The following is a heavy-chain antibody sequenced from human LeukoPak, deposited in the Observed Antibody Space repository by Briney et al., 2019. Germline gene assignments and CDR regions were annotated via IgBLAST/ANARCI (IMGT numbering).Heavy chain of an antibody. D-gene: IGHD3-10*01. V-gene: IGHV4-34*01. CDR3: ARTLFYYGSGSYRY. Sequence: SETLSLTCAVYGGSFSGHYWSWIRQPPGKGLEWIGEINHSGSTNYNPSLKSRVTISVDTSKNQFSLKLSSVTAADTAVYYCARTLFYYGSGSYRYWGQGTLVIVSS. CDR1: GGSFSGHY. J-gene: IGHJ4*02. CDR2: INHSGST.